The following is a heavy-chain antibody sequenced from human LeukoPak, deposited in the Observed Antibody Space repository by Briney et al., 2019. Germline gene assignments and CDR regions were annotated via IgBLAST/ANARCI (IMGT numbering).Heavy chain of an antibody. J-gene: IGHJ3*02. Sequence: GGSLRLSCAASGFTFSSYAMSWVRQALGKGLEWVSAISGSGGSTYYADSVKGRFTISRDNSKNTLYLQMNSLRAEDTAVYYCAKDLVYSSSWEDAFDIWGQGTMVTVSS. CDR1: GFTFSSYA. V-gene: IGHV3-23*01. D-gene: IGHD6-13*01. CDR3: AKDLVYSSSWEDAFDI. CDR2: ISGSGGST.